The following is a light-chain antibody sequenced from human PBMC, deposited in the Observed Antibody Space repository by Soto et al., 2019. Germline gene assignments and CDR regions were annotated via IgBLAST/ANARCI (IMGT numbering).Light chain of an antibody. CDR1: SSDVGDNNY. CDR2: DVT. CDR3: SSYTSSSTLYV. J-gene: IGLJ1*01. Sequence: QSALTQPASVSGSPGQSITISCTGTSSDVGDNNYVTWYQQHPGKAHKLMIYDVTHRPSGISNRFSGSKSGNTASLTISGLEAEDDADYYCSSYTSSSTLYVFGTGTKLTVL. V-gene: IGLV2-14*01.